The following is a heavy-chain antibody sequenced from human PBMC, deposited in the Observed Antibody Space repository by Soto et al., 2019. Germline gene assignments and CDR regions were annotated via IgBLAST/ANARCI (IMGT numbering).Heavy chain of an antibody. J-gene: IGHJ5*02. V-gene: IGHV4-59*01. D-gene: IGHD5-18*01. CDR1: GGSISSYY. Sequence: EPLSLTCTVSGGSISSYYWSWIRQPPGKGLEWIGYIYYSGSTNYNPSLKSRVTISVDTSKNQFSLKLSSVTAADTAVYYCARDPNTAMAPYNWFDPWGQGTLVTVSS. CDR2: IYYSGST. CDR3: ARDPNTAMAPYNWFDP.